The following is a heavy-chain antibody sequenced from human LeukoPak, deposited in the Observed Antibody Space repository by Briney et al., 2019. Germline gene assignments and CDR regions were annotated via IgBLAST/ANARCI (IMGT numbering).Heavy chain of an antibody. CDR3: AKSDPTVHKFDS. J-gene: IGHJ4*02. D-gene: IGHD1-1*01. CDR1: GFTFSSSA. Sequence: GGSLRLSCAAAGFTFSSSAMNWVRQAPGKGLEWVSGISAGGGSTYYAASVRGRFVISRDNSKNTLSLQMNSLRVEDTAIYYCAKSDPTVHKFDSWGQGTLVTVSS. V-gene: IGHV3-23*01. CDR2: ISAGGGST.